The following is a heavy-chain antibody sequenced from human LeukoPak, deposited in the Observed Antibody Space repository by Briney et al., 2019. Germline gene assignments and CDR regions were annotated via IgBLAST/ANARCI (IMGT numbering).Heavy chain of an antibody. J-gene: IGHJ4*02. CDR1: GGSFSGYY. CDR2: INHSGST. D-gene: IGHD3-3*01. Sequence: SETLSLTCAVYGGSFSGYYWSWIRQPPGKGLEWIGEINHSGSTNYNPSPRSRVTISVDTSKNQFSLKLSSVTAADTAVYYCAREYYDFWSGYCHFDYWGQGTLVTVSS. CDR3: AREYYDFWSGYCHFDY. V-gene: IGHV4-34*01.